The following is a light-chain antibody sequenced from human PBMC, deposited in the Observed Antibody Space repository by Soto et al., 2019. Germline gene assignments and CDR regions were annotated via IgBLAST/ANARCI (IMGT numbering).Light chain of an antibody. Sequence: QSALTQPASVSGSPGQSITISCTGDIGGYKYVSWYQHHPGKAPKLMIYDVSNRPSGVSNRFSGSKSGNTASLTISGLQAEDEADYYCSSYTSSSTVIFGGGTQLTVL. CDR2: DVS. CDR3: SSYTSSSTVI. CDR1: DIGGYKY. V-gene: IGLV2-14*03. J-gene: IGLJ2*01.